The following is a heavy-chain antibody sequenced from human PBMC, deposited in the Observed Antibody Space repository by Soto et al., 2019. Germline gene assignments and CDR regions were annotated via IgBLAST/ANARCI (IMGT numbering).Heavy chain of an antibody. Sequence: PGGSLRLSCAASGFTFSSYSMNWVRQAPGKGLEWVSYISSSSSTIYYADSVKGRFTISRDNAKNSLYLQMNSLRDEDTAVYYCARAHSTRFLEDTDAFDIWGQGTMVTVSS. V-gene: IGHV3-48*02. D-gene: IGHD3-3*01. CDR1: GFTFSSYS. J-gene: IGHJ3*02. CDR3: ARAHSTRFLEDTDAFDI. CDR2: ISSSSSTI.